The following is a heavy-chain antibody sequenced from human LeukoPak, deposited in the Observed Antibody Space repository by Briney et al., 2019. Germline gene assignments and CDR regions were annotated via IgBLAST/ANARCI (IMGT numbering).Heavy chain of an antibody. D-gene: IGHD2-15*01. V-gene: IGHV1-18*01. Sequence: GASVKFSCKASGYTFTRYGISWVRQAPGQGLEWMGWISTYNGNTNYLQKLQGRVTMTTDTSTSTAYMELRSPTSDDTAVYYCTRDVYSSGPFDYWGQGTLVTVSS. CDR2: ISTYNGNT. J-gene: IGHJ4*02. CDR3: TRDVYSSGPFDY. CDR1: GYTFTRYG.